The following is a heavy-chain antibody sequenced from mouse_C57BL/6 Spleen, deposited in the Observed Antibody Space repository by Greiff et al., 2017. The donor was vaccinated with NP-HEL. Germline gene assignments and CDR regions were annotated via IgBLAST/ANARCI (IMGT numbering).Heavy chain of an antibody. J-gene: IGHJ1*03. Sequence: QVQLKQSGAELVRPGASVKLSCKASGYTFTDYYINWVKQRPGQGLEWIARIYPGSGNTYYNEKFKGKATLTAEKSSSTAYMQLSSLTSEDSAVYFCARLEGYWYFDVWGTGTTVTVSS. CDR1: GYTFTDYY. CDR2: IYPGSGNT. CDR3: ARLEGYWYFDV. V-gene: IGHV1-76*01.